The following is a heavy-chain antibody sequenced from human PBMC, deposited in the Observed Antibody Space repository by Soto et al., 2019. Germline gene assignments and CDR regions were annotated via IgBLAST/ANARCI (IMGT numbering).Heavy chain of an antibody. CDR2: ISPKNANT. Sequence: ASVKVSCKTSGYTFSSYGISWVRQAPGQGLEWMGWISPKNANTDVAQKFQGRVSLTTETSTNTAYMELRSLTSDDTAVYYCARDKVAMTGADHWFDPWGQGTLVTVSS. V-gene: IGHV1-18*04. CDR1: GYTFSSYG. D-gene: IGHD6-19*01. J-gene: IGHJ5*02. CDR3: ARDKVAMTGADHWFDP.